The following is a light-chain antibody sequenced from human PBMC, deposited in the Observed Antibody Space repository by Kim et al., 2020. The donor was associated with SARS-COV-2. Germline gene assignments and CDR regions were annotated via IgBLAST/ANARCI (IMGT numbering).Light chain of an antibody. CDR2: QDS. CDR3: QAWDSSTVV. Sequence: SVSPGQTAIITCSGDNLGDKYACWYQQKPGQSPVLVIFQDSKRPSGIPERFSGSNSGNTATLTISGTQAMDEADYYCQAWDSSTVVFGGGTQLTVL. V-gene: IGLV3-1*01. CDR1: NLGDKY. J-gene: IGLJ2*01.